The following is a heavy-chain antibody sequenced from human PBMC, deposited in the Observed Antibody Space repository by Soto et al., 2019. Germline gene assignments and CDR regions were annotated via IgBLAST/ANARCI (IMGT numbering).Heavy chain of an antibody. CDR3: ARDRGRSAAAGIAGSYYYYGMDV. CDR1: GGSISSYY. Sequence: PSETLSLTCTVSGGSISSYYWSWIRQPPGKGLEWIGYIYYSGSTNYNPSLKSRVTISVDTSKNQFSLKLSSVTAADTAVYYCARDRGRSAAAGIAGSYYYYGMDVWGQGTTVTVSS. V-gene: IGHV4-59*01. CDR2: IYYSGST. J-gene: IGHJ6*02. D-gene: IGHD6-13*01.